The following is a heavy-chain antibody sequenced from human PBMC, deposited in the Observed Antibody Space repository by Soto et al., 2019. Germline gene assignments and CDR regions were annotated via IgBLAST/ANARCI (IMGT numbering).Heavy chain of an antibody. J-gene: IGHJ4*02. D-gene: IGHD4-17*01. Sequence: EVQLVESGGGLVQPGGSLRLSCAASGFTFSSHSMNWVRQAPGKGLEWVSYISSISSTIYYADSVRGRFTISRDNAKNSLYLQMNSLRAEDTAVYYCARDLRTTVISAHFDYWGQGALVTVSS. CDR2: ISSISSTI. V-gene: IGHV3-48*01. CDR1: GFTFSSHS. CDR3: ARDLRTTVISAHFDY.